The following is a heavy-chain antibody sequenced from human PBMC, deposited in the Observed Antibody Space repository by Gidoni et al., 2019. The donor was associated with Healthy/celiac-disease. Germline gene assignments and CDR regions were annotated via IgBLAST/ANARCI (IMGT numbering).Heavy chain of an antibody. J-gene: IGHJ3*02. Sequence: VHLVESGGGLVPPGGSLILSCAASGFTFSDHYMDWVRQAPGKGLEWVGRNRNKANSYTTEYAASVKGRFTISRDDSKNSLYLQMNSLKTEDTAVYYCARFTVTCAFDIWGKGTMVTSLQ. V-gene: IGHV3-72*01. CDR3: ARFTVTCAFDI. CDR1: GFTFSDHY. CDR2: NRNKANSYTT. D-gene: IGHD4-17*01.